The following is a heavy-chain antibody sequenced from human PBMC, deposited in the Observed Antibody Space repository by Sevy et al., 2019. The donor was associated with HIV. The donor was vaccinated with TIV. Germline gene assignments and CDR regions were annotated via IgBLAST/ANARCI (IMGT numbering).Heavy chain of an antibody. V-gene: IGHV3-11*01. CDR1: GFTFSDYY. Sequence: GGSLRLSCAASGFTFSDYYMDWVRQAPGKGLEWVSYISGSDDAIYYSDSVKGRFTISRDNVKNSLYLQMNSLRAEDTAVYYCARDHVKDGDLGDYYYFAMDVWGQGTTVTVSS. CDR3: ARDHVKDGDLGDYYYFAMDV. D-gene: IGHD4-17*01. J-gene: IGHJ6*02. CDR2: ISGSDDAI.